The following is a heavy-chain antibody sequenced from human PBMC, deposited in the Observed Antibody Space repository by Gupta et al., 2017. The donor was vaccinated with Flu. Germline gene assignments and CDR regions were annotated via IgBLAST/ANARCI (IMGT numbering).Heavy chain of an antibody. Sequence: SSYAMSWVRQAPGKGLEWVSAISGSGGSTYYADAVKGRFTISRDNSKNTLYLQMNSLRAEDTAVYYCAKRLAVAGKNFDYWGQGTLVTVSS. V-gene: IGHV3-23*01. D-gene: IGHD6-19*01. J-gene: IGHJ4*02. CDR1: SSYA. CDR3: AKRLAVAGKNFDY. CDR2: ISGSGGST.